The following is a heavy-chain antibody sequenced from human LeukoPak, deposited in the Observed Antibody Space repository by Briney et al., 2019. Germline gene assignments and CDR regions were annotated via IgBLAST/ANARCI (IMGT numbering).Heavy chain of an antibody. D-gene: IGHD5-12*01. CDR1: GGSISSSSYY. CDR2: IYYSGST. Sequence: SETLSLTCTVSGGSISSSSYYWGWIRQPPGKGLEWIGSIYYSGSTYYNPSLKSRVTISVDTSKNQFSLKLSSVTAADTAVYYCARQLATARGAYYYYYGMDVWGQGTTVTVSS. J-gene: IGHJ6*02. CDR3: ARQLATARGAYYYYYGMDV. V-gene: IGHV4-39*01.